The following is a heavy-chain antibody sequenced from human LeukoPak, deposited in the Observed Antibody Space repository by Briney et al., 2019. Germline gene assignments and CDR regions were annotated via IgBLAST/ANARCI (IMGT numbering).Heavy chain of an antibody. J-gene: IGHJ3*02. D-gene: IGHD4/OR15-4a*01. CDR1: GGSISTSNYY. V-gene: IGHV4-39*07. CDR3: ARDSADYVAFDI. CDR2: IFYSGST. Sequence: SETLSLTCTVSGGSISTSNYYWGWIRQPPGKGLEWIGNIFYSGSTYYSPSLKSRVTISLDTSKNQFSLNLSSVTAADTAVYYCARDSADYVAFDIWGQGSMVTVSS.